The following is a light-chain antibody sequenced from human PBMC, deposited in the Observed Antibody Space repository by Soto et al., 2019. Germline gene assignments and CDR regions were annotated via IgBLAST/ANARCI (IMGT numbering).Light chain of an antibody. CDR1: QDISNY. V-gene: IGKV1-33*01. J-gene: IGKJ4*01. CDR3: QQYDNLPLT. Sequence: IQMTQSPSSLSASVGDRVTITCQASQDISNYLNWYQQKPWKAPRLLICDASNLETGVPSRFSGSGSGTDVTFTISSLQPEDIATYYCQQYDNLPLTFGGGTKVEIK. CDR2: DAS.